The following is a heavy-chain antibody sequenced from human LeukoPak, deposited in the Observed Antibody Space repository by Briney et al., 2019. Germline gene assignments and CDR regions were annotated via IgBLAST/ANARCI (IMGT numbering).Heavy chain of an antibody. CDR1: GGSISSYY. CDR2: IYTSGST. CDR3: ARDVVGGRSSSISRNWFDP. Sequence: SETLSLTCTVSGGSISSYYWSWIRQPAGKGLEWIGRIYTSGSTNYNPSLKSRVTMSVDTSKNQFSLKLSSVTAADAAVYYCARDVVGGRSSSISRNWFDPWGQGTLVTVSS. J-gene: IGHJ5*02. D-gene: IGHD2-2*01. V-gene: IGHV4-4*07.